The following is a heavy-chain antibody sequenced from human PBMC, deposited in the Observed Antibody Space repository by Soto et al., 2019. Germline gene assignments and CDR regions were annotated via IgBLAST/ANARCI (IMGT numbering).Heavy chain of an antibody. CDR2: ISYDGSNK. J-gene: IGHJ4*02. CDR3: ARDGTGPKYYYDSSGYYYFDY. CDR1: GFTFSSYA. Sequence: GGSLRLSCAASGFTFSSYAMHWVRQAPGKGLEWVAVISYDGSNKYYADSVKGRFTISRDNSKNTLYLQMNSLRAEDTAVYYCARDGTGPKYYYDSSGYYYFDYWGQGTLVTVSS. V-gene: IGHV3-30-3*01. D-gene: IGHD3-22*01.